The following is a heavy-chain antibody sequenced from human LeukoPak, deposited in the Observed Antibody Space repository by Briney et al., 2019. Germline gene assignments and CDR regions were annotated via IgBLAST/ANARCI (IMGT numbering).Heavy chain of an antibody. CDR2: INHSGST. CDR3: AGTLAPRYYFDY. J-gene: IGHJ4*02. D-gene: IGHD3-3*02. V-gene: IGHV4-34*01. Sequence: PSETLSLTCAVYGGSFSGYYWSWIRQPPGKGLEWIGEINHSGSTNYNPSLKSRVTISVDTSKNQFSLKLSSVTAADTAVYYCAGTLAPRYYFDYWGQGTLVTVSS. CDR1: GGSFSGYY.